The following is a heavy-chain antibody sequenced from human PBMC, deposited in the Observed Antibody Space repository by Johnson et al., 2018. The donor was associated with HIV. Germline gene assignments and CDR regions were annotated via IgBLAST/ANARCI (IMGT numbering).Heavy chain of an antibody. D-gene: IGHD3-22*01. CDR3: ARDEGYYYDGSGFFDI. CDR1: GFIFSDYY. V-gene: IGHV3-11*04. Sequence: QVQLVESGGGLVKPGRSLRLSCAASGFIFSDYYMSWIRQAPGKGLEWVSYISSSANTIYYADSVKGRFTISRDNAKNSLYLQMNSLRAEDTAVYYCARDEGYYYDGSGFFDIWGQGTMVTVSS. J-gene: IGHJ3*02. CDR2: ISSSANTI.